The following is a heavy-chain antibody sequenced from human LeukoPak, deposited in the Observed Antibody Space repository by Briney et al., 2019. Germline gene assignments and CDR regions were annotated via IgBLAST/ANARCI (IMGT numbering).Heavy chain of an antibody. CDR2: INSGSYTI. V-gene: IGHV3-48*02. Sequence: PGGSLRLSCGASGFRLGSYSMDWVRQAPGKGLEWVSHINSGSYTIYYADSVRGRLTISRDNAGNSLYLQMNSLRDEDTAVYYCARVLLERPGIDSFDMWGQGTMVTVSS. D-gene: IGHD1-1*01. CDR3: ARVLLERPGIDSFDM. CDR1: GFRLGSYS. J-gene: IGHJ3*02.